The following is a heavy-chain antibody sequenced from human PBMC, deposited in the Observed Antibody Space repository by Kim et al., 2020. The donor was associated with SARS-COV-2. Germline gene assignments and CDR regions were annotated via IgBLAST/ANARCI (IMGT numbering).Heavy chain of an antibody. V-gene: IGHV7-4-1*02. CDR3: ARDTASSSGRYRLFYNWFDP. CDR2: INTNTGNP. J-gene: IGHJ5*02. CDR1: GYTFTSYA. Sequence: ASVKVSCKASGYTFTSYAMNWVRQAPGQGLEWMGWINTNTGNPTYAQGFTGRFVFSLDTSVSTAYLQISSLKAEDTAVYYCARDTASSSGRYRLFYNWFDPWGQGTLVTVSS. D-gene: IGHD6-19*01.